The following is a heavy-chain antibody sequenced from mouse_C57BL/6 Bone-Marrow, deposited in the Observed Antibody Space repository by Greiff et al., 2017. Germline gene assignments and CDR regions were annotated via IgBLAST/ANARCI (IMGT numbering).Heavy chain of an antibody. CDR1: GYTFTGYW. J-gene: IGHJ1*03. CDR3: ARTLYGSRYFDV. Sequence: LVKPGASVKLSCTATGYTFTGYWLAWVKQRPGHGLQWIGQILPWSGSTNYNEKFTGKATFTADTSSNTAYMQRSSLTTEDSAIYCCARTLYGSRYFDVWGTGTTVTVSS. V-gene: IGHV1-9*01. CDR2: ILPWSGST. D-gene: IGHD1-1*01.